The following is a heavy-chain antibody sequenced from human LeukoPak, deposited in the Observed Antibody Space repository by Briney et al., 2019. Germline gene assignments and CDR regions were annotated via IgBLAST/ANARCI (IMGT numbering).Heavy chain of an antibody. CDR1: GGSISSIGYY. CDR3: ARSKLGIALDPNNWFDP. J-gene: IGHJ5*02. Sequence: ETLSLTCTVPGGSISSIGYYWGWIRQPPGKGLGWIGSIYYSGSTYYNPSLKSRVTISVDTSKNQFSLKLSSVTAADTAVYYCARSKLGIALDPNNWFDPWGQGTLVTVSS. D-gene: IGHD7-27*01. V-gene: IGHV4-39*01. CDR2: IYYSGST.